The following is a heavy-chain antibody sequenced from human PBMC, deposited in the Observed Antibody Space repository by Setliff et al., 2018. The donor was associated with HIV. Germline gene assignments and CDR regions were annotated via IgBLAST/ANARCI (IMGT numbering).Heavy chain of an antibody. CDR1: GYSFSSNW. V-gene: IGHV5-51*01. Sequence: GESLKISCQSSGYSFSSNWIAWVRQMPGEGLEWMGIIYPGDSDTRYSPSLQGQVSTSVDMSLNTAYLQWRSLKASDTAMYYCARVMVGAYDAFDLWGQGTMVTVSS. CDR3: ARVMVGAYDAFDL. D-gene: IGHD1-26*01. J-gene: IGHJ3*01. CDR2: IYPGDSDT.